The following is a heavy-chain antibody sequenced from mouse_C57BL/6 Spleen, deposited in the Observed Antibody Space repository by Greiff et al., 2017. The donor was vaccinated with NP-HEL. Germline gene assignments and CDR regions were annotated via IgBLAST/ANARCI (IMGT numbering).Heavy chain of an antibody. D-gene: IGHD1-1*01. CDR1: GFTFSDYG. V-gene: IGHV5-17*01. CDR3: ARDYGSGGDYFDY. CDR2: ISSGSSTI. Sequence: EVHLVESGGGLVKPGGSLKLSCAASGFTFSDYGMHWVRQAPEKGLEWVAYISSGSSTIYYADTVKGRFTISRDNAKNTLFLQMTSLRSDDTAMYYCARDYGSGGDYFDYWGQGTTLTVSS. J-gene: IGHJ2*01.